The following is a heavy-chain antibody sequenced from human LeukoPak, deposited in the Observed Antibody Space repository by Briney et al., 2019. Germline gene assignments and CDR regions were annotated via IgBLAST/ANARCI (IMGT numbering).Heavy chain of an antibody. CDR1: GFTSSSYW. V-gene: IGHV3-74*01. CDR2: INSDGSSI. Sequence: GGSLRLSCAASGFTSSSYWMHWVRQAPGKGLVWVSRINSDGSSINYADSVKGRFTISRDNSKNTLYLQMNSLRAEDTAVYYCAKDLGRITIFGVVTLDRYFDYWGQGTLVTVSS. J-gene: IGHJ4*02. D-gene: IGHD3-3*01. CDR3: AKDLGRITIFGVVTLDRYFDY.